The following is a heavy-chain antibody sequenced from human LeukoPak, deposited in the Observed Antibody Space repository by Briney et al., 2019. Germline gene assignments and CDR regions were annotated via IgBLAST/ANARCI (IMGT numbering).Heavy chain of an antibody. CDR2: ISGSGVST. V-gene: IGHV3-23*01. Sequence: GGPLSLSCAASDFTFSSYAMSWVRQAPGKGPEWVSAISGSGVSTYYADSVKGRFSISRDNSDNTVYLQMNSLRAEDTAVYYCVREQTTVVTPGADRWGQGTLVIVSS. J-gene: IGHJ5*02. CDR1: DFTFSSYA. CDR3: VREQTTVVTPGADR. D-gene: IGHD4-23*01.